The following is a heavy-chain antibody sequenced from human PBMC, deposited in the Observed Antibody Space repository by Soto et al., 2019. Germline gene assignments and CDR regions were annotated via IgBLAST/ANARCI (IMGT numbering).Heavy chain of an antibody. V-gene: IGHV1-18*01. CDR2: ISAYNGNT. Sequence: VSVKVSCKASGYTFTSYGISWVRQAPGQGLEWMGWISAYNGNTNYAQKLQGRVTMTTDTSTSTAYMELRSLRSDDTAVYYCARDADIVATINFGCWGQGTLVTVSS. D-gene: IGHD5-12*01. CDR1: GYTFTSYG. J-gene: IGHJ4*02. CDR3: ARDADIVATINFGC.